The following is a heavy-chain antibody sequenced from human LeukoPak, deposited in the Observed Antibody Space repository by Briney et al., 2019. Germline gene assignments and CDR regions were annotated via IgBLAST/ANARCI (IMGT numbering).Heavy chain of an antibody. Sequence: GGSLRLSCAASGFTVGCNYMTWVRQAPGKGLEWVSVIYSDGATYYTDSVKGRFTISRDNSKNTFYLQMNSLRTEDTAVYYCLSRVVGSSIDYWGQGSLVTVSS. CDR1: GFTVGCNY. J-gene: IGHJ4*02. D-gene: IGHD2-15*01. CDR3: LSRVVGSSIDY. V-gene: IGHV3-66*01. CDR2: IYSDGAT.